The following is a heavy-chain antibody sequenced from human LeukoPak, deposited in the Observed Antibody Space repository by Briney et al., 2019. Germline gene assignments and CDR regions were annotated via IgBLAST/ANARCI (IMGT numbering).Heavy chain of an antibody. D-gene: IGHD2-21*02. CDR1: GFTFSSYE. V-gene: IGHV3-48*03. J-gene: IGHJ4*02. CDR3: ARGAQVVTEESGY. CDR2: ISSSGSTI. Sequence: PGGSLRLSCAASGFTFSSYEMNWVRQAPGKGLEWVSYISSSGSTIYYADSVKGRFTISRDNAKNSLYLQMNSLRAEDTAVYYCARGAQVVTEESGYWGQGTLVTVSS.